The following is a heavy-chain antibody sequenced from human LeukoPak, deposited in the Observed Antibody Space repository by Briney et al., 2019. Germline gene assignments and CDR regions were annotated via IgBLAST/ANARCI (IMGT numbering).Heavy chain of an antibody. V-gene: IGHV1-2*02. Sequence: ASVKVSCKASGYTFTGYYMHWVRQAPGQGLEWMGWINPNSGGTNYAQKFQGRVTMTRDTSISTAYMELSRRRSDDTAVYYCARVVAVTPFWWFDPWGQGTLVSVSS. CDR2: INPNSGGT. CDR3: ARVVAVTPFWWFDP. CDR1: GYTFTGYY. D-gene: IGHD6-19*01. J-gene: IGHJ5*02.